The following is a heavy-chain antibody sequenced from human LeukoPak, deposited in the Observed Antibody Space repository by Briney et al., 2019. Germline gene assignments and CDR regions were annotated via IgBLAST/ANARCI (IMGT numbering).Heavy chain of an antibody. Sequence: ASVKVSCKASGYTFTSYYTHWVRQAPGQGLEWMGIINPSGGSTSYAQKFQGRVTMTRDTSASTVYMELSSLRSEDTAVYYCARSGYSGYDYLDYWGQGTLVTVSS. V-gene: IGHV1-46*01. CDR3: ARSGYSGYDYLDY. CDR1: GYTFTSYY. J-gene: IGHJ4*02. CDR2: INPSGGST. D-gene: IGHD5-12*01.